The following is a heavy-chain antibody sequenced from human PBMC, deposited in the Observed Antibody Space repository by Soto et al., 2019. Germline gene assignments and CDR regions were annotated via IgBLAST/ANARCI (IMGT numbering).Heavy chain of an antibody. V-gene: IGHV3-21*01. CDR1: GFTFSSYS. D-gene: IGHD6-19*01. Sequence: GGSLRLSCAASGFTFSSYSMNWVRQAPGKGLEWVSSISSSSSYIYYADSVKGLFTISRDNAKNSLYLQMNSLRAEDTAVYYCAKKYSSGWSDYWGQGTLVTVSS. J-gene: IGHJ4*02. CDR2: ISSSSSYI. CDR3: AKKYSSGWSDY.